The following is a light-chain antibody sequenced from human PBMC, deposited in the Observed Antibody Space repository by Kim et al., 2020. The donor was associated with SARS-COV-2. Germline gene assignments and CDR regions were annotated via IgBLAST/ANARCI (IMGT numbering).Light chain of an antibody. V-gene: IGLV3-10*01. CDR2: EDT. CDR3: YSTDSTGYHRV. J-gene: IGLJ2*01. Sequence: SYELTQPPSVSVSPGQTARITRSGDALPKKYAYXYQQKSGQAPVLVIYEDTKRPSGIPERFSGSSSGTMATLTISGAQVEDEADYYCYSTDSTGYHRVFG. CDR1: ALPKKY.